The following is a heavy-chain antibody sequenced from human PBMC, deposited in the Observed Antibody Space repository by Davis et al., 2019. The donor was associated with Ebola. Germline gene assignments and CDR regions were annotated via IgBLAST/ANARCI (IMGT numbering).Heavy chain of an antibody. V-gene: IGHV3-23*01. CDR1: GFTFSNYA. CDR3: AKQRGVGAIDYDY. J-gene: IGHJ4*02. D-gene: IGHD1-26*01. CDR2: ISSGGGAP. Sequence: GESLKISCAASGFTFSNYAMSWVRQAPGKGLEWVSDISSGGGAPYYADSVKGRFTTFRDNPKNTLYLQMNSLRADDTAVYYCAKQRGVGAIDYDYWGRGTVVTVSS.